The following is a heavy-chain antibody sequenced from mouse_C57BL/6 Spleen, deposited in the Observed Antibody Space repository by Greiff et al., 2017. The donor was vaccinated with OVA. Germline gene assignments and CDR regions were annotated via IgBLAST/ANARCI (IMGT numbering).Heavy chain of an antibody. Sequence: QVQLQQPGAELVMPGASVKLSCKASGYTFTSYWMHWVKQRPGQGLEWIGEIDPSDSYTNYNQKFKGKSTLTVDKSSSTAYMQLSSLPSEDSAVYYWARGGGAYYSNFWYFDVWGTGTTVTVSS. J-gene: IGHJ1*03. CDR3: ARGGGAYYSNFWYFDV. V-gene: IGHV1-69*01. D-gene: IGHD2-5*01. CDR1: GYTFTSYW. CDR2: IDPSDSYT.